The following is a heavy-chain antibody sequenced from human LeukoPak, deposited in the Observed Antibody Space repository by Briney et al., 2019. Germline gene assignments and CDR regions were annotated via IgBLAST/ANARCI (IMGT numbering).Heavy chain of an antibody. CDR3: ARELHQRDY. J-gene: IGHJ4*02. CDR1: GFSFRTYS. CDR2: IYSGCST. Sequence: GGPLTLSCAASGFSFRTYSMNWVRQAPPKGLEWGSVIYSGCSTNYADSLKGRITISRDKSKNKLYLQMNRLKAADTAADYYARELHQRDYWGQGTLVTVSS. V-gene: IGHV3-53*01.